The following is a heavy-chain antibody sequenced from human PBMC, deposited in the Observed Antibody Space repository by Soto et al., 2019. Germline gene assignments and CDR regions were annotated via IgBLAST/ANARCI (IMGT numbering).Heavy chain of an antibody. Sequence: GGSLRLSCAASGFTVSSNYMSWVRQAPGKGLEWVSVIYSGGSTYYADSVKGRFTISRDNSKNTLYLQMNSLRAEDTAVYYCARDLNTKDSSGYPSSYYYYYGMDVWGPGTLVTVSS. J-gene: IGHJ6*02. V-gene: IGHV3-53*01. CDR1: GFTVSSNY. CDR3: ARDLNTKDSSGYPSSYYYYYGMDV. D-gene: IGHD3-22*01. CDR2: IYSGGST.